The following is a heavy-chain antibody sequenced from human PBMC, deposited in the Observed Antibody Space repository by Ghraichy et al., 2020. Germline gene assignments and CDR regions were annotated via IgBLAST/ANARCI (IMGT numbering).Heavy chain of an antibody. CDR3: ARDWDSSSWYLGSWGDAFDI. CDR1: GGSISSYY. V-gene: IGHV4-59*01. Sequence: SETLSLTCTVSGGSISSYYWSWIRQPPGKGLEWIGYIYYSGSTNYNPSLKSRVTISVDTSKNQFSLKLSSVTAADTAVYYCARDWDSSSWYLGSWGDAFDIWGQGTMVTVSS. D-gene: IGHD6-13*01. CDR2: IYYSGST. J-gene: IGHJ3*02.